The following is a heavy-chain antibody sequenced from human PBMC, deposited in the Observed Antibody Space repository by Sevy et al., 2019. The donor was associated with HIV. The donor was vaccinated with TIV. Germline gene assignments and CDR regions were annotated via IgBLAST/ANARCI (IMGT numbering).Heavy chain of an antibody. V-gene: IGHV3-15*01. Sequence: GGSLRLSCAASGFTFSNAWMSWVRQAPGKGLEWVGRIKSKTDGGTTDYAAPVKGRFTISRDDSKNTLYLQMNSLKTEDTAVYYCTNDGTAVVVPGGFYYYYYGMDVWGQGTTVTVSS. J-gene: IGHJ6*02. D-gene: IGHD2-15*01. CDR1: GFTFSNAW. CDR3: TNDGTAVVVPGGFYYYYYGMDV. CDR2: IKSKTDGGTT.